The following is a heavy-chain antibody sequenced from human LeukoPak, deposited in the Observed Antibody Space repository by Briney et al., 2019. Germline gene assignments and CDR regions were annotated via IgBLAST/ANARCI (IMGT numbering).Heavy chain of an antibody. V-gene: IGHV4-4*02. CDR3: VSYCSGGRCDD. CDR2: IHHSGTT. Sequence: SGTLSLTCAVSGVSISSNLWWTWVRQPPGKGLEWIAEIHHSGTTYYNPSLKSRVTISVDTSKNQFSLKLSSVTAADTALYYCVSYCSGGRCDDWGQGTLVTVSS. CDR1: GVSISSNLW. D-gene: IGHD2-15*01. J-gene: IGHJ4*02.